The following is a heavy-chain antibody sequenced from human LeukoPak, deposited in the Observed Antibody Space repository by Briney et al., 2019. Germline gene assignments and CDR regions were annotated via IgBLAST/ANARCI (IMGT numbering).Heavy chain of an antibody. V-gene: IGHV4-4*02. CDR3: ARGSSRFDC. CDR1: GGSSSSGNW. CDR2: ISHSGST. D-gene: IGHD6-13*01. Sequence: PSGTLSLTCGVSGGSSSSGNWWSWVRQPPGKGLEWIGEISHSGSTKYNPSLKSRVTISVGKSKNQFSLKLTSVTAADTAVYYCARGSSRFDCWGQGTLVTVSS. J-gene: IGHJ4*02.